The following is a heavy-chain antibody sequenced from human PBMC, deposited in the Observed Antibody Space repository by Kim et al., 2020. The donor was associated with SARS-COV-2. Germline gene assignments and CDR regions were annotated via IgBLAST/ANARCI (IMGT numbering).Heavy chain of an antibody. D-gene: IGHD1-26*01. J-gene: IGHJ6*02. Sequence: SETLSLTCTVSGGSISSYYWSWIRQPPGKGLEWIGYIYYSGSTNYNPSLKSRVTISVDTSKNQFSLKLSSVTAADTAVYYCARWCIVGATKGYYYYYGMDVWGQGTTVTVSS. V-gene: IGHV4-59*13. CDR3: ARWCIVGATKGYYYYYGMDV. CDR2: IYYSGST. CDR1: GGSISSYY.